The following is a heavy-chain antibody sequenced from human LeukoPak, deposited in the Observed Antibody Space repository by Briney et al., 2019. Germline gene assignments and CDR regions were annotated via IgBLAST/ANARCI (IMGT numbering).Heavy chain of an antibody. D-gene: IGHD4/OR15-4a*01. Sequence: GGSLRLSCAASGFTFFNYWMSWVRQAPGKGLEWVANINLEGSQEYYVDSLKGRFTISRDNANNLLYLQMNSLRAEDTAVYYCARDVDYANPRHDYWGQGTLVTVSS. J-gene: IGHJ4*02. CDR1: GFTFFNYW. V-gene: IGHV3-7*01. CDR2: INLEGSQE. CDR3: ARDVDYANPRHDY.